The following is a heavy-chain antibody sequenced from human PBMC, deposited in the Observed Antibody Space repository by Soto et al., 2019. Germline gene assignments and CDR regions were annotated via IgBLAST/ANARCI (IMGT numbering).Heavy chain of an antibody. CDR2: ISYDGSNK. Sequence: QVQLVESGGGVVQPGRSLRLSCAASGFTFSSYAMHWVRQAPGKGLEWVAVISYDGSNKYYADPVKGRFTISRDNSKNTLYLQMNSLRAEDTAVYYCASSSSGWSTFDYWGQGTLVTVSS. CDR3: ASSSSGWSTFDY. CDR1: GFTFSSYA. V-gene: IGHV3-30-3*01. D-gene: IGHD6-19*01. J-gene: IGHJ4*02.